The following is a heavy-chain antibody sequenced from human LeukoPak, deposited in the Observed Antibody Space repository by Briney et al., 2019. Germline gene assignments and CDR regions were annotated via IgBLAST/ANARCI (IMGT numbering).Heavy chain of an antibody. V-gene: IGHV3-7*01. D-gene: IGHD6-13*01. CDR1: GFTFSSYW. Sequence: GGSLRLSCAASGFTFSSYWMSWVRQAPGKGLEWVANIKQDGSEKYYVDSAKGRFTISRDNAKNSLYLQMNSLRAEDTAVYYCARDPKRQQQLDGFQHWGQGTLVTVSS. CDR3: ARDPKRQQQLDGFQH. CDR2: IKQDGSEK. J-gene: IGHJ1*01.